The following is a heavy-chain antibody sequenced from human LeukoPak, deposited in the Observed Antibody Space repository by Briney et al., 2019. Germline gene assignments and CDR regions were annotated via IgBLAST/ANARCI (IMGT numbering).Heavy chain of an antibody. D-gene: IGHD6-19*01. CDR1: GDSLASSSYF. CDR2: IYYSGTS. J-gene: IGHJ4*02. CDR3: ARAPDPNSSGWYYFDD. V-gene: IGHV4-39*01. Sequence: SETLSLTCTVSGDSLASSSYFWGWIRRPPGKGLEWIGSIYYSGTSYCNPSLKSRVTISVDTSKSQFSLQLSSVTAADTAVYYCARAPDPNSSGWYYFDDWGQGTLVTVSS.